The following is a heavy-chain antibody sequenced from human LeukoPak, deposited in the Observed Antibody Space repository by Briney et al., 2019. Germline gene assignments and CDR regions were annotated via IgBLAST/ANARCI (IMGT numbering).Heavy chain of an antibody. J-gene: IGHJ4*02. Sequence: GGSLRLSCSASGFTFSDYAMFWVRLAPGKGLEYVSAISSSGGSTDYADSVRGRFTISRDNSKKTLYLQMSTLGVEDTAVYYCVKDSRGSGRGGNFDFWGQGTLVTVSS. CDR3: VKDSRGSGRGGNFDF. CDR1: GFTFSDYA. D-gene: IGHD3-10*01. CDR2: ISSSGGST. V-gene: IGHV3-64D*08.